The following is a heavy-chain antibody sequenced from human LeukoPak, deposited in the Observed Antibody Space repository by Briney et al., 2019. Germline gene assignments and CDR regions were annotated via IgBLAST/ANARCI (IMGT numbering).Heavy chain of an antibody. V-gene: IGHV3-66*01. CDR1: GFSVSSNY. J-gene: IGHJ4*02. Sequence: GGSLRLSCAASGFSVSSNYMGWVRQAPGKGLEWVYILYSGGTTYYADSVTGRFTISRDNSKNTLYLQMNSLRAEDTAVYYCARGYGSGSYGYWGQGTLVTVSS. CDR3: ARGYGSGSYGY. D-gene: IGHD3-10*01. CDR2: LYSGGTT.